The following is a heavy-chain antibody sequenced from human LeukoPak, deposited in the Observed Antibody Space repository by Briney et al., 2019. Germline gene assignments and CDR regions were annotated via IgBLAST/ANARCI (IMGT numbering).Heavy chain of an antibody. D-gene: IGHD5-18*01. Sequence: PGGSLKLSCAASGFIASGSAMRWARQASRKWLEWLVRIRGKANRSATAYAGAVTGTLTTSTDDSKNTAYLQRNSLTSADTAVYYWTSKRRADSYGYDDWGQGTPVT. J-gene: IGHJ4*02. CDR3: TSKRRADSYGYDD. V-gene: IGHV3-73*01. CDR2: IRGKANRSAT. CDR1: GFIASGSA.